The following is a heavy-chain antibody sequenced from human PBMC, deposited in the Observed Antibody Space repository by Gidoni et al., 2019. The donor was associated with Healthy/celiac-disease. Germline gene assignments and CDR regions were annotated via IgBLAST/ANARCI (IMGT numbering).Heavy chain of an antibody. CDR2: ISGSGGST. Sequence: EVQLLESGGGLVQPGGSLRLSCAASGFTFSSYAMSWVRQAPGKGLEWVSAISGSGGSTYYADSVKGRFTISRDNSKNTLYLQMNSLRAEDTAVYYCAKPSPGFPYSSGWYYFDYWGQGTLVTVSS. J-gene: IGHJ4*02. CDR3: AKPSPGFPYSSGWYYFDY. V-gene: IGHV3-23*01. D-gene: IGHD6-19*01. CDR1: GFTFSSYA.